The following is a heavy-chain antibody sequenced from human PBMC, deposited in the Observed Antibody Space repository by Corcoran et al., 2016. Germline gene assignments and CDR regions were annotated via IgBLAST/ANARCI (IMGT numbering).Heavy chain of an antibody. J-gene: IGHJ6*02. Sequence: EVQLVESGGGLVKPGGSLRLSCAASGFTFSSYSMNWVRQAPGKGLEWVSSISSSSSYIYYADSVKGRFTISRDNAKNSLYLQMNSLRAEDTAVYYCARDSLHLYYGSGKRSGGMDVWGQGTTVTVSS. CDR3: ARDSLHLYYGSGKRSGGMDV. CDR1: GFTFSSYS. V-gene: IGHV3-21*01. D-gene: IGHD3-10*01. CDR2: ISSSSSYI.